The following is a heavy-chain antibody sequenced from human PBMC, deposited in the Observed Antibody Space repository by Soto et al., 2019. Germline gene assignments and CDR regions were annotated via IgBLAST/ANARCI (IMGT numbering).Heavy chain of an antibody. J-gene: IGHJ6*03. CDR2: ISSSSSYI. CDR3: ASPLMVYAIPPRYYYMDV. CDR1: GFTFSSYS. V-gene: IGHV3-21*01. D-gene: IGHD2-8*01. Sequence: GGSLRLSCAASGFTFSSYSMNWVRQAPGKGLEWVSSISSSSSYIYYADSVKGRFTISRDNAKNSLYLQMNSLRAEDTAVYYCASPLMVYAIPPRYYYMDVWGKGTTVTVSS.